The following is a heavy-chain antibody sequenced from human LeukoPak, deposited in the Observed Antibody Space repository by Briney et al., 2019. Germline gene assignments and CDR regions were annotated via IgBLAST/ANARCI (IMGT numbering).Heavy chain of an antibody. J-gene: IGHJ4*02. CDR2: IYSGGST. CDR1: GFTVSSNY. CDR3: AKGSGNYLKHFDY. D-gene: IGHD1-26*01. V-gene: IGHV3-53*01. Sequence: GGSLRLSCAASGFTVSSNYMSWVRQAPGKGLEWVSVIYSGGSTYYADSVKGRFTISRDNSKNMLYLQVNSLRAEDTAVYYCAKGSGNYLKHFDYWGQGTLVTVSS.